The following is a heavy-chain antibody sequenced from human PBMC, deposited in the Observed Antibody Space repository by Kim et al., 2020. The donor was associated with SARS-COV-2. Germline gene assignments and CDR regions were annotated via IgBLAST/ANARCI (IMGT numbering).Heavy chain of an antibody. CDR1: GGSISSGGYY. V-gene: IGHV4-31*03. CDR3: ARGPSYYDQLGFDP. J-gene: IGHJ5*02. D-gene: IGHD3-22*01. Sequence: SETLSLTCTVSGGSISSGGYYWSWIRQHPGKGLEWIGYIYYSGSTYYNPSLKSRVTISVDTSKNQFSLKLSSVTAADTAVYYCARGPSYYDQLGFDPWGQGTLVTVSS. CDR2: IYYSGST.